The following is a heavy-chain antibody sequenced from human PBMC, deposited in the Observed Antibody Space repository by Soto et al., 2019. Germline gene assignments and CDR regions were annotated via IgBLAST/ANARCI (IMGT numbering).Heavy chain of an antibody. CDR1: GYTFINHN. V-gene: IGHV1-18*01. CDR2: ISPSTGKT. CDR3: ARDQTKWINEAYDF. Sequence: QVQLVQSGADVKKPGASVKLSCKASGYTFINHNINWVRQAPGQGPEWLGRISPSTGKTDYPQKFQGRVSMTTDTSTSTAYMELRSLTSDDTAVYYCARDQTKWINEAYDFWGQGTMVTVSS. D-gene: IGHD2-2*03. J-gene: IGHJ3*01.